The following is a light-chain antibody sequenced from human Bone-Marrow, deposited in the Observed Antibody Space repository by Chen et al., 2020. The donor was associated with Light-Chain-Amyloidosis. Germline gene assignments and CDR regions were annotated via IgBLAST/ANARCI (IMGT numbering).Light chain of an antibody. J-gene: IGLJ3*02. CDR2: DDS. V-gene: IGLV3-21*02. Sequence: SYVLTQPSSVSVAPGQTATIACGGNNIGSTSVHWYQQTPGQAPLLVVYDDSDRPSGIPERLSGSNSGSTATLTIRGVEAGDEADYYCQVWDRSSERPVFGGGTKLTVL. CDR3: QVWDRSSERPV. CDR1: NIGSTS.